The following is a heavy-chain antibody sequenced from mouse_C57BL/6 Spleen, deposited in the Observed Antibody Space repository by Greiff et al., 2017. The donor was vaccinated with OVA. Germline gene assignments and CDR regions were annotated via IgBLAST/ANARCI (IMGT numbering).Heavy chain of an antibody. J-gene: IGHJ4*01. CDR1: GYTFTSYW. Sequence: QVQLQQPGAELVKPGASVKVSCKASGYTFTSYWMHWVKQRPGPGLEWIGRIHPSDSDTNYNQKFKGKATLTVDKSSRTAYMPLSSLTSADSAVYYCAIDGGRRNAMDYWGQGTSVTVSS. V-gene: IGHV1-74*01. CDR2: IHPSDSDT. CDR3: AIDGGRRNAMDY. D-gene: IGHD2-3*01.